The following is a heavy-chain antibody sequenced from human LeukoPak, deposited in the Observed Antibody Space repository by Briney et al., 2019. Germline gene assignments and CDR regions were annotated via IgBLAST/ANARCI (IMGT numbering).Heavy chain of an antibody. D-gene: IGHD6-13*01. Sequence: MGWISAYNGNTNYAQKLQGRVTMTTDTSTSTAYMELRSLRSDDTAVYYCATMDRIAAAGASLDYWGQGTLVTVSS. CDR3: ATMDRIAAAGASLDY. J-gene: IGHJ4*02. CDR2: ISAYNGNT. V-gene: IGHV1-18*01.